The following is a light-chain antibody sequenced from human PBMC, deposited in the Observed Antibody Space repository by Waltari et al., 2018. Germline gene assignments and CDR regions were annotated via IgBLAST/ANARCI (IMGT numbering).Light chain of an antibody. CDR3: QQRSTWPPFT. J-gene: IGKJ3*01. V-gene: IGKV3-11*01. Sequence: ELVLPQSPATLSLSPGERATLPCRARQSVSKYLAWYQQKPGQAPRLLIYDASNRATGIPARFSGSGSGTDFILTISSLEPEDFAVYYCQQRSTWPPFTFGPGTTLDI. CDR1: QSVSKY. CDR2: DAS.